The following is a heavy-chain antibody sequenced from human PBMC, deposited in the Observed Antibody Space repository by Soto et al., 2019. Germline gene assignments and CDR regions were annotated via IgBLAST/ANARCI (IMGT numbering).Heavy chain of an antibody. CDR1: GFTFSSYS. J-gene: IGHJ4*02. CDR3: ARDPDYGDLEYYFDY. D-gene: IGHD4-17*01. V-gene: IGHV3-21*01. CDR2: ISSSSSYI. Sequence: GGSLRLSCAASGFTFSSYSMNWVRQAPGKGLEWVSSISSSSSYIYYADSVKGRFTISRDNAKNSLYLQMNSLRAEDTAVYYCARDPDYGDLEYYFDYWGQGTLVTVSS.